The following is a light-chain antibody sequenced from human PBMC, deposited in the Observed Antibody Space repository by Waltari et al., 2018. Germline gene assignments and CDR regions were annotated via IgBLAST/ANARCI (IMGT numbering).Light chain of an antibody. CDR1: QSLLHSDGKTH. J-gene: IGKJ4*01. CDR3: MQSIQFPLT. V-gene: IGKV2D-29*01. CDR2: EVS. Sequence: DVVMTQTPLALSVTPGQPASISCKSSQSLLHSDGKTHLYWYLQKPGQPPPHLMYEVSNRFSGVPDRFSGSGSGTDFTLKISRVEAEDVGLYYCMQSIQFPLTFGGGTKVEIK.